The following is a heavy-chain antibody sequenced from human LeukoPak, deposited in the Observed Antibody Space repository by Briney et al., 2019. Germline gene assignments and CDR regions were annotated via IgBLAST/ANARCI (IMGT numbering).Heavy chain of an antibody. J-gene: IGHJ4*02. D-gene: IGHD3-16*01. CDR2: IYTSGST. Sequence: SETLSLTCTVSGGSISSYYWSWIRQPPGKGLEWIGYIYTSGSTNYNPSLKSRVTISVGTSKNQFSLKLSSVTAADTAVYYCARSRGSYFDYWGQGTLVTVSS. V-gene: IGHV4-4*09. CDR3: ARSRGSYFDY. CDR1: GGSISSYY.